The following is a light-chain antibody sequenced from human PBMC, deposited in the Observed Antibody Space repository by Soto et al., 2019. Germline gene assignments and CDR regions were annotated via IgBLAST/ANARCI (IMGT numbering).Light chain of an antibody. Sequence: EIVMTQSPATLSVSPGERATLSCRASQSVSNNLAWYQQKFGQAPRLLIYGASTRATGIPARFSGSGSGTEFTLTISSLQSEDFAVYYCQHYNNWPPCTFGQGTKVAVK. CDR1: QSVSNN. J-gene: IGKJ1*01. V-gene: IGKV3-15*01. CDR3: QHYNNWPPCT. CDR2: GAS.